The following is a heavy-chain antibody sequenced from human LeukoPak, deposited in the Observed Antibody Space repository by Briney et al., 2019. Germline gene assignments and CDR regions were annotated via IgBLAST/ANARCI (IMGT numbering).Heavy chain of an antibody. CDR2: IYYSGST. CDR3: ARVVYFGLYYFDY. V-gene: IGHV4-39*01. J-gene: IGHJ4*02. D-gene: IGHD3-10*01. CDR1: GVSISSSSYY. Sequence: PSETLSLTCTVSGVSISSSSYYWGWIRQPPGKGLEWIGSIYYSGSTYYNPSLKSRVTISVDTSKNQFSLKLSSVTAADTAVYYCARVVYFGLYYFDYWGQGTLVTVSS.